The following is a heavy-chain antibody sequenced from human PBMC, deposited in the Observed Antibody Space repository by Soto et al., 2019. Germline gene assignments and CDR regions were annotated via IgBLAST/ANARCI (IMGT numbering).Heavy chain of an antibody. CDR3: ARGIEVVVTASYFDY. V-gene: IGHV1-18*01. Sequence: GASVKVSCKASGYTFTSYGISWVRQAPGQGLEWMGWISAYNGNTNYAQKLQGRVTMTTDTSTSTAYMELRSLRSDDTAVYYFARGIEVVVTASYFDYWGQGTLVTVSS. CDR2: ISAYNGNT. J-gene: IGHJ4*02. D-gene: IGHD2-21*02. CDR1: GYTFTSYG.